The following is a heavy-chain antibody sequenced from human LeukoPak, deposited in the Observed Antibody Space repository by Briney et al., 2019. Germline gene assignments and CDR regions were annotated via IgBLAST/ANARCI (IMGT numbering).Heavy chain of an antibody. CDR2: IYSGGST. CDR1: GFTVSSNY. Sequence: GGSLRLSCAASGFTVSSNYMSRVRQAPGKGLEWVSVIYSGGSTYYADSVKGRFTISRDNSKNTLYLQMNSLSAEDTAVYYCARYLIGRYDYIWGSSRHDAFDIWGQGTMVTVSS. D-gene: IGHD3-16*01. CDR3: ARYLIGRYDYIWGSSRHDAFDI. V-gene: IGHV3-53*01. J-gene: IGHJ3*02.